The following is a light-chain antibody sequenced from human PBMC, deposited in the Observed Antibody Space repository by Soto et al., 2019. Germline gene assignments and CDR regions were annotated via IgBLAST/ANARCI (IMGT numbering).Light chain of an antibody. J-gene: IGKJ1*01. CDR2: KAS. CDR1: QTISSW. V-gene: IGKV1-5*03. CDR3: QKYNSYSWK. Sequence: DIQMTHSPSTLSASVVYRFTITCRASQTISSWLAWYQQRPGKAPKLLIYKASSLQSGVPSRFSGSGSGTDFTLTISSLQPDEFATDYCQKYNSYSWKCGQGNTGAIK.